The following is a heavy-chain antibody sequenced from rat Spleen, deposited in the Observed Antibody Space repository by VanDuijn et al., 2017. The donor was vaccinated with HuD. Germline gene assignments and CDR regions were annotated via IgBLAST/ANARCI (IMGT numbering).Heavy chain of an antibody. CDR3: ARRATVATVDNWFVY. V-gene: IGHV5-29*01. Sequence: EVQLMESGGGLVQPGRSLKLSCAASGFTFSDYGMAWVRQAPTKGLEWVATISYGDSSGHSSTYYRDSVKGRFTVSRDNAKSTLYLQMDSLRSEDTARYYFARRATVATVDNWFVYWGQGTLVTVSS. CDR1: GFTFSDYG. J-gene: IGHJ3*01. CDR2: ISYGDSSGHSST. D-gene: IGHD1-3*01.